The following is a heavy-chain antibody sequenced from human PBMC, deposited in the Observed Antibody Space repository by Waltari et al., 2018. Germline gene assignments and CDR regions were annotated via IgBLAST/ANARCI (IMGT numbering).Heavy chain of an antibody. Sequence: QVQLVQSGAEVKKHGASVKVSCKSSGYTFTGYYMHWVRQAPGQGLEWMGRINPNRGGTNYEQKFKGRVTMTRATSISTAYMELSRLRSDDTAVYYCASYPDCTNGVCYAEFDYWGQGTLVTVSS. CDR1: GYTFTGYY. V-gene: IGHV1-2*06. D-gene: IGHD2-8*01. J-gene: IGHJ4*02. CDR3: ASYPDCTNGVCYAEFDY. CDR2: INPNRGGT.